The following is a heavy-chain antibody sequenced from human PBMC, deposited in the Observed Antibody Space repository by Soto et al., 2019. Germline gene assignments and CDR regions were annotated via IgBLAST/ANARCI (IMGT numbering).Heavy chain of an antibody. CDR3: ARVPYCFGLLLYLDY. V-gene: IGHV1-46*01. Sequence: ASLKVSCKTSGYTFSYYHVHSVRQAPGQGLEWMGTINPNGVDTSYAQKFQGRVTMTRDTSTTTVYMEMSRLRDEDTALYFCARVPYCFGLLLYLDYWGKGIRVSVS. J-gene: IGHJ4*02. CDR1: GYTFSYYH. CDR2: INPNGVDT. D-gene: IGHD5-18*01.